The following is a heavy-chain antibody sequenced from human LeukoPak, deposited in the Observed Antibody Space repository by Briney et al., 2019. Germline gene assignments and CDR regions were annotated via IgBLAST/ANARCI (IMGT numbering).Heavy chain of an antibody. D-gene: IGHD3-3*01. CDR2: ISGSADST. V-gene: IGHV3-23*01. J-gene: IGHJ3*02. Sequence: GGSLRLSCAASGFTFSSYAMSWVRQAPGKGLEWVSGISGSADSTYYADSVRGRFTISRDNSKNTLYLQMNNLRAEDMAVYYCASHYDSHHAFDIWGQGTMVTVSS. CDR1: GFTFSSYA. CDR3: ASHYDSHHAFDI.